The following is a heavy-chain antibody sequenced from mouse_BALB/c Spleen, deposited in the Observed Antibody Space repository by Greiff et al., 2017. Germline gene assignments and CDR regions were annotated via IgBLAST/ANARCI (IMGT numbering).Heavy chain of an antibody. CDR2: ITYSGST. V-gene: IGHV3-2*02. D-gene: IGHD1-1*01. Sequence: EVMLVESGPGLVKPSQSLSLTCTATGYSITSDYAWNWIRQFPGNKLEWMGYITYSGSTSYNPSLKSRISITRDTSKNQFFLQLNSVTTEDTATYYCARDYYGSSSCAYWGQGTLVTVSA. CDR1: GYSITSDYA. CDR3: ARDYYGSSSCAY. J-gene: IGHJ3*01.